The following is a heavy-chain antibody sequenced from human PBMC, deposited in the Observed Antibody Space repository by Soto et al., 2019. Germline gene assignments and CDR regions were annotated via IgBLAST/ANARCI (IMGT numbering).Heavy chain of an antibody. J-gene: IGHJ3*02. D-gene: IGHD3-22*01. CDR2: ISSSGSTI. V-gene: IGHV3-48*03. CDR1: VFTFSSYE. CDR3: ARDDAYDSSGSTKRNDAFDI. Sequence: SLILSCAASVFTFSSYEMNWVRQAPGKGLEWVSYISSSGSTIYYADSVKGRFTISRDNAKNSLYLQMNSLRAEDTAVYYCARDDAYDSSGSTKRNDAFDIWGQGTMVTVSS.